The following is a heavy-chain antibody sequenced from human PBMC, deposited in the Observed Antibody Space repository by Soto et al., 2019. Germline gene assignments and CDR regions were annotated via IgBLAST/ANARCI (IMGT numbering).Heavy chain of an antibody. D-gene: IGHD6-6*01. Sequence: SETLSLTCSVSGGTITSGRSSWNWIRQSPGKGLEWIAYIYHSGSTYYNPSLKSRVTISVDRSENKFSLKLTSVTAADTAVYYCVRESVASGPNYFDTWGQGTLVTV. V-gene: IGHV4-30-2*06. CDR2: IYHSGST. CDR1: GGTITSGRSS. CDR3: VRESVASGPNYFDT. J-gene: IGHJ5*02.